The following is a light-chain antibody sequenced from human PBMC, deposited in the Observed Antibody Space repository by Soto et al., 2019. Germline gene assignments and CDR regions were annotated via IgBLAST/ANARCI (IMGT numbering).Light chain of an antibody. CDR1: QGIGNY. CDR3: QQYDDLPFT. CDR2: EAS. J-gene: IGKJ4*01. Sequence: DIQMTQSPSSLSASVGDRVTITCQASQGIGNYLTWSQQKPGKAPKLLIYEASNLETGVPSRFSGSGSRTDFTFTINSLQPEDIATYYCQQYDDLPFTFGGGTKVEIK. V-gene: IGKV1-33*01.